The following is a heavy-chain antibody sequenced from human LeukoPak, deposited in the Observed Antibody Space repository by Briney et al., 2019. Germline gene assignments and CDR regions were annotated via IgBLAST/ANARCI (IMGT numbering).Heavy chain of an antibody. CDR3: AKDYPGDY. CDR2: ISYDGSNK. CDR1: GFTFSSYA. V-gene: IGHV3-30*04. J-gene: IGHJ4*02. Sequence: PGRSLRLSCAASGFTFSSYAMHWVRQAPGKGLEWVAVISYDGSNKYYADSVKGRFTISRDNSKNTLYLQMNSLRAEDTAVYYCAKDYPGDYWGQGTLVTVSS.